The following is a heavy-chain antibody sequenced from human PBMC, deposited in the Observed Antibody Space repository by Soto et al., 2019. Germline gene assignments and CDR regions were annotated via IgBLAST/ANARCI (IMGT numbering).Heavy chain of an antibody. CDR3: ARRERAAGTDWWFDP. J-gene: IGHJ5*02. Sequence: QLQLQESGPGLVKPSETLSLTCTVSGGSISSSSFHWGWIRQPPGKGLEWIGSIYYSGSTYYSPSRKSRVTVPXGXSXXQFSLKLSSVTAADTAVYYCARRERAAGTDWWFDPWGQGTLVTVSS. CDR1: GGSISSSSFH. V-gene: IGHV4-39*01. D-gene: IGHD6-13*01. CDR2: IYYSGST.